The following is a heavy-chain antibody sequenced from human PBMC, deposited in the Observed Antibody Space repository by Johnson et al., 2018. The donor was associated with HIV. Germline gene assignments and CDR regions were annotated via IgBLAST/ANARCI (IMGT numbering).Heavy chain of an antibody. V-gene: IGHV3-30*03. CDR1: GFTFSSYG. CDR3: ARDRYQPHALDI. CDR2: ISYDGSNK. D-gene: IGHD2-2*01. J-gene: IGHJ3*02. Sequence: QVQLVESGGGVVQPGRSLRLSCAASGFTFSSYGMHWVRQAPGKGLEWVAVISYDGSNKYYADSVKGRFTISRDNSKNTLYLQMNSLRAEDTAVYYCARDRYQPHALDIWGQGTMGTVSS.